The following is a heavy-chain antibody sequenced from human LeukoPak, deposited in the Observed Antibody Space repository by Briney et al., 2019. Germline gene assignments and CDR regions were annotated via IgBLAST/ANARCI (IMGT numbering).Heavy chain of an antibody. D-gene: IGHD2-2*01. CDR3: AKDGYCSSTSCYSPGIGYYYYYGMDV. Sequence: PGGSLRHSCAASGFTFSSYGIHWVRQAPGKGLEWVAVISYDGSNKYYADSVKGRFTISRDNSKNTLYLQMNSLRAEDTAVYYCAKDGYCSSTSCYSPGIGYYYYYGMDVWGQGTTVTVSS. V-gene: IGHV3-30*18. CDR1: GFTFSSYG. CDR2: ISYDGSNK. J-gene: IGHJ6*02.